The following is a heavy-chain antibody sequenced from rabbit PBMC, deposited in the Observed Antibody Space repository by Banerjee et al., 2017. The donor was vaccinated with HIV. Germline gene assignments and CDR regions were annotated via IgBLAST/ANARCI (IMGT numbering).Heavy chain of an antibody. CDR1: GFDFSSYF. D-gene: IGHD2-1*01. CDR3: VRFASLNDL. CDR2: ISAGDGVT. J-gene: IGHJ6*01. Sequence: QEQLKETGGGLVQPGGSLTLSCKASGFDFSSYFMCWVRQAPGKGLEWIGCISAGDGVTYYASWAKGRFTISKTSSTTVTLQMTSLTAADTATYFCVRFASLNDLWGPGTLVTVS. V-gene: IGHV1S45*01.